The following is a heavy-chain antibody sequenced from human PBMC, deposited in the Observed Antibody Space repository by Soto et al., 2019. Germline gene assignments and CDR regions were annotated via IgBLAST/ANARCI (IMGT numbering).Heavy chain of an antibody. V-gene: IGHV1-69*01. CDR1: GGTFSSYA. J-gene: IGHJ4*02. D-gene: IGHD3-16*01. CDR3: AREVDYDYGQPWFDY. CDR2: IIPIFGTA. Sequence: QVQLVQSGAEGKKPGSSVKGSCKASGGTFSSYAISWVRQAPGQGLEGKGGIIPIFGTANYAQKFQGRVTITADESTSTAYMELSSLRSEDTAVYYCAREVDYDYGQPWFDYWGQGTLVTVSS.